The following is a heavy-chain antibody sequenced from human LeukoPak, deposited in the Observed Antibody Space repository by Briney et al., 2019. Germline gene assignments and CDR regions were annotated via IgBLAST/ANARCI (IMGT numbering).Heavy chain of an antibody. Sequence: PGGSLRFSCAASGFTFSLYWMNWVRRAPGKGLEWVANIKQDGSEKNYVDSVKGRFTISRDSAKNSLYLQMNNLRVEDTAMYYCAGGTGFIIKDWGQGTLVTVSS. CDR1: GFTFSLYW. CDR2: IKQDGSEK. D-gene: IGHD3-9*01. J-gene: IGHJ4*02. V-gene: IGHV3-7*03. CDR3: AGGTGFIIKD.